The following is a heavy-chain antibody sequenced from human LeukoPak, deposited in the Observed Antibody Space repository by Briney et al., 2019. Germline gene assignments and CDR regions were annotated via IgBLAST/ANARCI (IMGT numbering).Heavy chain of an antibody. Sequence: GGSLRLSCAASGFTFSSYAMSWVRQAPGKGLEWVSTITGSGGYTYYADSVKGRFTISRDNSKNTLFLRMNSLRAEDTAVYFCAKQSLYDSSGHFHYWGQGTLVTVSS. D-gene: IGHD3-22*01. CDR3: AKQSLYDSSGHFHY. V-gene: IGHV3-23*01. CDR2: ITGSGGYT. CDR1: GFTFSSYA. J-gene: IGHJ4*02.